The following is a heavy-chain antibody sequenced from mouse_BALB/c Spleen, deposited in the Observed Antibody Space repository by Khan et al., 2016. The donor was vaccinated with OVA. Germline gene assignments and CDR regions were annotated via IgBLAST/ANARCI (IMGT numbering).Heavy chain of an antibody. CDR2: VSTGGHYT. CDR3: ARRAYYYDSEGFAY. J-gene: IGHJ3*01. D-gene: IGHD1-1*01. Sequence: EVKVVESGGDVVKPGGSLKLSCAASGFTFSTYGMYWVRQTPDKRLEWVATVSTGGHYTYYPDTVKGRFTISRDNAKNTLYLQMNSLKSEDTAMFYGARRAYYYDSEGFAYWGQGTLVTVSS. V-gene: IGHV5-6*02. CDR1: GFTFSTYG.